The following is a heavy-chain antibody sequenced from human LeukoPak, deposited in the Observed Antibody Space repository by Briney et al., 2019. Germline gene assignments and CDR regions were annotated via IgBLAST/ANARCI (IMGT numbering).Heavy chain of an antibody. V-gene: IGHV1-58*02. CDR2: IVVGSGNT. Sequence: GTSVKVSCKASGFTFTSSAMQWVRQARGQRLEWIGWIVVGSGNTDYAQKFQERVTITRDMSTSTAYMELSSLRSEDTAVYYCAKDGGARQWLPAYFDYWGQGTLVTVSS. CDR1: GFTFTSSA. D-gene: IGHD6-19*01. CDR3: AKDGGARQWLPAYFDY. J-gene: IGHJ4*02.